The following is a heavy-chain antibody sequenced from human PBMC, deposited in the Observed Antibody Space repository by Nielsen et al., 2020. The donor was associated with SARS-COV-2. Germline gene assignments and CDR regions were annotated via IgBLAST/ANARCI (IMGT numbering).Heavy chain of an antibody. V-gene: IGHV4-59*01. J-gene: IGHJ3*02. CDR3: ARETRYTGSSNSAFEI. CDR2: VYYSGST. Sequence: ESLKISCAASGFTFTDFWFSWVRQTPGKGLEWIGYVYYSGSTFYNPSLKSRVTISVDTSKNQFSLRLSSLTAADTAVYYCARETRYTGSSNSAFEIWGQGTMVTVSS. CDR1: GFTFTDFW. D-gene: IGHD1-26*01.